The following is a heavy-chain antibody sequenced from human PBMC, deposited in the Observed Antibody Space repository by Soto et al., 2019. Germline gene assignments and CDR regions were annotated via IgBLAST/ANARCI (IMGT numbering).Heavy chain of an antibody. Sequence: SETLSLTCAVYGGSFSGFYWSWIRQAPGKGLEWIGEIKHSGRTNYNPSLKSRVTISVDPSKNQFSLNLSSVTAADTAVYYCARGGDIVVVPAANWFDPWGQGTLVTVSS. CDR2: IKHSGRT. CDR3: ARGGDIVVVPAANWFDP. J-gene: IGHJ5*02. V-gene: IGHV4-34*01. CDR1: GGSFSGFY. D-gene: IGHD2-2*01.